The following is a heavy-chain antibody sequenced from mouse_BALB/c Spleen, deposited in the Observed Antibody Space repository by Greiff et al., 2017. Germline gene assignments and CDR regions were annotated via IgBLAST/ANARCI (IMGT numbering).Heavy chain of an antibody. CDR2: IRNKANGYTT. CDR1: GFTFTDYY. J-gene: IGHJ3*01. D-gene: IGHD2-3*01. V-gene: IGHV7-3*02. CDR3: ARDGYYVGFAY. Sequence: EVKVVESGGGLVQPGGSLRLSCATSGFTFTDYYMSWVRQPPGKALEWLGFIRNKANGYTTEYSASVKGRFTISRDNSQSILYLQMNTLRAEDSATYYCARDGYYVGFAYWGQGTLVTVSA.